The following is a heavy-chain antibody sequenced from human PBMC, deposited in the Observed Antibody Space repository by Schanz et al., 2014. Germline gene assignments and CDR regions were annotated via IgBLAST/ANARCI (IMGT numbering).Heavy chain of an antibody. CDR2: MSYDGSNK. V-gene: IGHV3-30-3*01. J-gene: IGHJ4*02. D-gene: IGHD3-10*01. CDR1: GFTFSSYA. CDR3: AKDGIMVQGVIWERYFDS. Sequence: QGQLVESGGGVVQPGRSLRLSCAASGFTFSSYAMHWVRQAPGKGLEWVAVMSYDGSNKYYADSVKGRFTISRDTPKNTLYVQMNSLRADDTAVYYCAKDGIMVQGVIWERYFDSWGQGTLXTVSS.